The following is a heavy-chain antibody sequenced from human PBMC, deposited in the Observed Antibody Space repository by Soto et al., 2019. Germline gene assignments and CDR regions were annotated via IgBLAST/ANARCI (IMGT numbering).Heavy chain of an antibody. CDR1: GFTFSSYA. Sequence: QVQLVESGGGVVQPGRSLRLSCAASGFTFSSYAMHWVRQATGKGREWVAVISYDGSNKYYADSVKGRFTISRDNSKNTLYVQMNSLRAEDTAVYYCARDWILDYWGQGTLVTVSS. J-gene: IGHJ4*02. CDR2: ISYDGSNK. D-gene: IGHD1-1*01. CDR3: ARDWILDY. V-gene: IGHV3-30-3*01.